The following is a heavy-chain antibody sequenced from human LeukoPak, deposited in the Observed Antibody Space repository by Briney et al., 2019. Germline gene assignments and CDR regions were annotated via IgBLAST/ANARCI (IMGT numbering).Heavy chain of an antibody. CDR3: SGPTDSSAWGPIDY. CDR2: ISFDGSYK. CDR1: GFTFSSYA. V-gene: IGHV3-30*04. D-gene: IGHD6-19*01. Sequence: PGGSLRLSCAASGFTFSSYAMHWVRQAPGKGLEWVALISFDGSYKNYADSVKGRFTISRDNSNNTLYLQMNSLGPEDTAVYYCSGPTDSSAWGPIDYWGQGTLVTVSS. J-gene: IGHJ4*02.